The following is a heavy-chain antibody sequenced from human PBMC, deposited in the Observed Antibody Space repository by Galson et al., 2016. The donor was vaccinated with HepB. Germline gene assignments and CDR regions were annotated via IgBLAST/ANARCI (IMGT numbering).Heavy chain of an antibody. V-gene: IGHV3-23*01. CDR3: AKCPPGTRGSLDS. Sequence: SLRLSCAGSGFTFNSYAMNWVRQAPGKGLEWISLISDNGYATYYADPVRGRFSIARDNSKNTLYLQMNSLRADDTAVYYCAKCPPGTRGSLDSWGQGTLVTVSS. CDR1: GFTFNSYA. D-gene: IGHD1-14*01. J-gene: IGHJ4*02. CDR2: ISDNGYAT.